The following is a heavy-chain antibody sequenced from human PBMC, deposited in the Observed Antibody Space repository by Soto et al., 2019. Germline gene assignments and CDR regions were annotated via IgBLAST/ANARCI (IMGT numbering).Heavy chain of an antibody. Sequence: SETLSLTCTVSGGSISTYYWSWIRRPPGKGLEWIGYIYNSGSTHSNPSLQSRATISVDTSKNQFSLKLSSVTAADTAIYYCARARITMVREVIKYNMDVWGQGTTVTVSS. CDR1: GGSISTYY. D-gene: IGHD3-10*01. V-gene: IGHV4-59*01. J-gene: IGHJ6*02. CDR3: ARARITMVREVIKYNMDV. CDR2: IYNSGST.